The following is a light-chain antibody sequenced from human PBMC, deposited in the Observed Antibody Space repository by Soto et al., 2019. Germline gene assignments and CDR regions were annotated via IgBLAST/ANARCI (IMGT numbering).Light chain of an antibody. CDR2: GAS. J-gene: IGKJ2*01. CDR1: QSVSGSY. CDR3: QQYGSSPRT. Sequence: DIVLTQSPGTLSLSPGERATLSCRASQSVSGSYLAWFQQKPGQAPRLLIYGASSRATGIPDRFSGSGSGTDFTLTISRLDPEDFAVYYCQQYGSSPRTFGQGTKLDIK. V-gene: IGKV3-20*01.